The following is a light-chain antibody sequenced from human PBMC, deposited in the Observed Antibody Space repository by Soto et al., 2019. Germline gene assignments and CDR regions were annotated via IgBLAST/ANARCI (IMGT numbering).Light chain of an antibody. J-gene: IGLJ2*01. V-gene: IGLV1-40*01. CDR2: TNS. CDR3: QSYDSSLSVV. CDR1: SSNIGADYD. Sequence: QSVLTQPPSVSGAPGQRVTISCSGSSSNIGADYDVHWYQHLPGTAPKLLIYTNSNRPSVVPDRFSGSRSGTSASLAITGLQAEDEADYYCQSYDSSLSVVFGGGTKVTVL.